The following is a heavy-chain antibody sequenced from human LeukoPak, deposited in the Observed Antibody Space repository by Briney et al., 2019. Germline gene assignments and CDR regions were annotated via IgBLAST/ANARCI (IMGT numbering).Heavy chain of an antibody. V-gene: IGHV4-59*08. D-gene: IGHD5-12*01. J-gene: IGHJ4*02. CDR3: ARQWGANGYGYFDY. Sequence: PSETLSLTCTVSGGSISGHYWTWIRQPPGKGLEWMGYIYYSGSTNYNPSLKSRVTISLDTSKNQFSLKLRSVNAADTAAYYCARQWGANGYGYFDYWGQGTLVTVSS. CDR2: IYYSGST. CDR1: GGSISGHY.